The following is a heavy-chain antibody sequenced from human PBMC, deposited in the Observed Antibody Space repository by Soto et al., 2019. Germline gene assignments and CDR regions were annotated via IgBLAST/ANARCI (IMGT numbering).Heavy chain of an antibody. J-gene: IGHJ4*02. CDR3: AKADSSGYYARGSIDY. Sequence: GGSLRLSCAASGFTFSSYAMSWVRQAPGKGLEWVSAISGSGGSTYYADSVKGRFTISRDNSKNTLYLQMNSLRAEDTAVYYCAKADSSGYYARGSIDYWGQGTLVTVS. V-gene: IGHV3-23*01. CDR2: ISGSGGST. CDR1: GFTFSSYA. D-gene: IGHD3-22*01.